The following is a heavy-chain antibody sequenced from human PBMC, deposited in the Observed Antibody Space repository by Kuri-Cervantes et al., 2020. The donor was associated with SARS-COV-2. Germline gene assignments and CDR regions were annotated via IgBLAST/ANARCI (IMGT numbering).Heavy chain of an antibody. CDR3: APPVGGNSVPST. J-gene: IGHJ5*02. CDR2: ISSSGSTI. D-gene: IGHD4-23*01. Sequence: GESLKISCAASGFTFSSYGMHWVRQAPGKGLEWVSYISSSGSTIYYADSVKGRFTISRDNPKNAMYLQMNSLRAEDTAVYYCAPPVGGNSVPSTWGQGTLVTVSS. V-gene: IGHV3-48*04. CDR1: GFTFSSYG.